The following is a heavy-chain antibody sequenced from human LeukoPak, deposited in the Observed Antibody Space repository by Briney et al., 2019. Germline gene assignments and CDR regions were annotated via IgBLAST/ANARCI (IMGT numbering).Heavy chain of an antibody. D-gene: IGHD3-16*01. J-gene: IGHJ4*02. V-gene: IGHV1-24*01. Sequence: GASVKVSCKVSGYTLTELSMHWVRQAPGKRLEWMGGFDPEDGETIYAQKFQGRVTMTEDTSTDTAYMELSSLRSEDTAVYYCATIAYVWGSYFDYWGQGTLVTVSS. CDR3: ATIAYVWGSYFDY. CDR2: FDPEDGET. CDR1: GYTLTELS.